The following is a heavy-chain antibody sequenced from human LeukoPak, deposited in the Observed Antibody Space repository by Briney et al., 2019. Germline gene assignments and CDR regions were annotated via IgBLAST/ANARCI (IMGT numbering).Heavy chain of an antibody. CDR1: GYTLTELS. Sequence: SCKVSGYTLTELSMHWVRQAPGKGLEWVAVISYDGSNKYYADSVKGRFTISRDNAKNSLYLQMNSLRAEDTAVYYCARAGGFGELYFDYWGQGTLVTVSS. CDR3: ARAGGFGELYFDY. V-gene: IGHV3-30*04. CDR2: ISYDGSNK. D-gene: IGHD3-10*01. J-gene: IGHJ4*02.